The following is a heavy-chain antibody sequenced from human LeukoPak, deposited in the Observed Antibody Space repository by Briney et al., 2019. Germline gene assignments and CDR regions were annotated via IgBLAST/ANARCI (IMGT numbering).Heavy chain of an antibody. CDR3: ARGGKLERRRLVFRPLPEYYFDY. D-gene: IGHD1-1*01. V-gene: IGHV4-34*01. Sequence: SETLSLTCAVYGGSFSGYYWSWIRQPPGKGLEWIGEINHSGSTNYNPSLKSRVTISVDTSKNQFSLKLSSVTAADTAVYYCARGGKLERRRLVFRPLPEYYFDYWGQGTLVTVSS. CDR2: INHSGST. J-gene: IGHJ4*02. CDR1: GGSFSGYY.